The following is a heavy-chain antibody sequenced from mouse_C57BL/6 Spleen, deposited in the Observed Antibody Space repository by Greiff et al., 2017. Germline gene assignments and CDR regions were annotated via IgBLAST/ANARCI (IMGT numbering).Heavy chain of an antibody. D-gene: IGHD4-1*01. Sequence: EVQLQQSGPGLVKPSQSLSLTCSVTGYSITSGYYWNWIRQFPGNKLEWMGYISYDGSNNYNPSLKNRISITRDTSKNQFFLKLNSVTTEDTATYYCARGERVLGQDYWGQGTTLTVSS. CDR1: GYSITSGYY. CDR3: ARGERVLGQDY. J-gene: IGHJ2*01. CDR2: ISYDGSN. V-gene: IGHV3-6*01.